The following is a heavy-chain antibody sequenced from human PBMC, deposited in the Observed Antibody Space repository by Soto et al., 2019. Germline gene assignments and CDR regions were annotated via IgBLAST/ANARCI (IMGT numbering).Heavy chain of an antibody. CDR2: IIPIFGAT. V-gene: IGHV1-69*06. D-gene: IGHD1-26*01. CDR3: ARMGGSFLDS. Sequence: GSSVKVSCRACGGSFSSYAITWGRQAPGQGLDWMGEIIPIFGATNSAQKFQGRVTITPDKSPTPAYMELSSLTSQDPAVYYCARMGGSFLDSWGQGTLVTVSS. J-gene: IGHJ5*01. CDR1: GGSFSSYA.